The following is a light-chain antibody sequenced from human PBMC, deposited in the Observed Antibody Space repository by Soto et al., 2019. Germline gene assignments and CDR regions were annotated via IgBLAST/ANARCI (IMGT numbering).Light chain of an antibody. Sequence: EIVLTQCPGTRSLSPGERATLSCRASQSVRNNYLAWSQQKPGQAPRLLIYGASNRATGSPDRISGSGSGTDFTLTISNLQPEYFATYYCQQSFTTWTFRQGTKVDI. CDR2: GAS. V-gene: IGKV3-20*01. J-gene: IGKJ1*01. CDR3: QQSFTTWT. CDR1: QSVRNNY.